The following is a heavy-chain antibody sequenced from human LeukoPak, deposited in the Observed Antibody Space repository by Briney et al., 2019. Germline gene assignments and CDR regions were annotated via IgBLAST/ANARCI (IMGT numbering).Heavy chain of an antibody. J-gene: IGHJ6*02. CDR1: GYTFTSYF. Sequence: ASVTVSFTASGYTFTSYFVHWVRQAPGQGLEWMGLINPSGGSTSYAQKVQGRVTMTRDTSTSTVYVELSSLRSEDTAVYYCARDPYDSSGSYLERYGMDVWGQGTTVTVSS. CDR2: INPSGGST. D-gene: IGHD3-22*01. V-gene: IGHV1-46*01. CDR3: ARDPYDSSGSYLERYGMDV.